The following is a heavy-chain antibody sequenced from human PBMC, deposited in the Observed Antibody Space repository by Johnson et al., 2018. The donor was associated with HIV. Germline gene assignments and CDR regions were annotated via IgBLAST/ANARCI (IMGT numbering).Heavy chain of an antibody. D-gene: IGHD3-22*01. Sequence: VQLVESGGGLVQPGRSLRLSCAASGFTFDDYAMHWVRQAPGKGLEWVSGISWNSGRIGYADSVKGRFPISRDNAKNSLYLQMNSLRAEDTAVYYCAKDLFGGVIVVGAFDIWGQVAMVTVSS. CDR3: AKDLFGGVIVVGAFDI. CDR2: ISWNSGRI. V-gene: IGHV3-9*01. CDR1: GFTFDDYA. J-gene: IGHJ3*02.